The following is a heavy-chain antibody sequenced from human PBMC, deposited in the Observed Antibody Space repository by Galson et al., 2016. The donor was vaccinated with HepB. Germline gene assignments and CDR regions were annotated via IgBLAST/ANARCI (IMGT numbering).Heavy chain of an antibody. D-gene: IGHD2-15*01. CDR2: MKQDGSEQ. V-gene: IGHV3-7*01. CDR3: ATQGSLGY. CDR1: GFTFSSIW. Sequence: SLRLSCAASGFTFSSIWMSWVRQAPGKGLEWVANMKQDGSEQYYVDSVKGRFTISRDNAKNSLFLHMNSLRAEDTAVYFCATQGSLGYWGQGTLVTVSS. J-gene: IGHJ4*02.